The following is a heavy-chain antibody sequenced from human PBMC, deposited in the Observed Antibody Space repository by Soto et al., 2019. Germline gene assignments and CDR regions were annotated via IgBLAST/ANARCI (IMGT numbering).Heavy chain of an antibody. CDR3: VCGGNVFIY. CDR1: GFTFSTYW. D-gene: IGHD3-16*01. J-gene: IGHJ4*02. V-gene: IGHV3-7*01. CDR2: MDQDGSER. Sequence: EVQLVESGGGLVQPGGSLRLSCAASGFTFSTYWMTWVRQPPGKGLEWVANMDQDGSERYYVDSVRGRLTVSRDNAKNSLYLQMNSLRAEDTAVYSCVCGGNVFIYWGPGTMVTVSP.